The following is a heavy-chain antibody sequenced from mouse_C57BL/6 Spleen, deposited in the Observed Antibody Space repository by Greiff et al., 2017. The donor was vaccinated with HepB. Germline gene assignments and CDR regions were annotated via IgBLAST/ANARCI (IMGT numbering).Heavy chain of an antibody. CDR1: GYTFTSYW. Sequence: QVQLKQPGAELVKPGASVKLSCKASGYTFTSYWMQWVKQRPGQGLEWIGEIDPSDSYTNYNQKFKGKATLTVDTSSSTAYMQLSSLTSEDSAVYYCARGGGLRRAMDYWGQGTSVTVSS. D-gene: IGHD2-2*01. CDR3: ARGGGLRRAMDY. CDR2: IDPSDSYT. J-gene: IGHJ4*01. V-gene: IGHV1-50*01.